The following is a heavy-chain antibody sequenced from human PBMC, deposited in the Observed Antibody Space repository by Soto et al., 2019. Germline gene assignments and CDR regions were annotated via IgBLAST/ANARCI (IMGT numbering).Heavy chain of an antibody. J-gene: IGHJ3*02. V-gene: IGHV1-69*13. Sequence: SVKVSCKASGGTFSSYGISWVRQAPGQGLEWMGGIIPLFGTTHYAQKLQGRVTITADESTSTAYMDVSSLRSEDTAVYYCARTRRETYLRDAFDIWGQGTMVTVS. CDR3: ARTRRETYLRDAFDI. CDR2: IIPLFGTT. CDR1: GGTFSSYG.